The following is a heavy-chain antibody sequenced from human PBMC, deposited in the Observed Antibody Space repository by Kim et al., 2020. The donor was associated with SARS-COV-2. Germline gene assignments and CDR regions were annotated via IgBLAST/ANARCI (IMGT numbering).Heavy chain of an antibody. CDR3: AKDSGHWSGYSDYYYYYGMDV. J-gene: IGHJ6*02. D-gene: IGHD3-3*01. CDR2: IWYDGSNK. V-gene: IGHV3-33*06. Sequence: GGSLRLSCAASGFTFSSYGMHWVRQAPGKGLEWVAVIWYDGSNKYYADSVKGRFTISRDNSKNTLYLQMNSLRAEDTAVYYCAKDSGHWSGYSDYYYYYGMDVWGQGTTVTVSS. CDR1: GFTFSSYG.